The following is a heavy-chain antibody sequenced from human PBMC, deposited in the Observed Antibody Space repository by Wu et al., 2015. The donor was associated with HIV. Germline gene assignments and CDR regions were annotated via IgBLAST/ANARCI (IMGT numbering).Heavy chain of an antibody. D-gene: IGHD3-22*01. CDR1: GYIFADYG. Sequence: QAQLVQSGPEVKKPGASVRVSCKASGYIFADYGINWVRQAPGQGLEWMGWISAQNGNTKYAQKFQGRVSMTTETSSSTAYMELRSLRSDDTAVYFCARGHYYDTSSSPVYWGPGTRVTVSS. V-gene: IGHV1-18*01. CDR2: ISAQNGNT. J-gene: IGHJ4*02. CDR3: ARGHYYDTSSSPVY.